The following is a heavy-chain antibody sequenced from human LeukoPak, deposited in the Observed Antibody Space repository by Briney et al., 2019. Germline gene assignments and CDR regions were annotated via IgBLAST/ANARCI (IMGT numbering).Heavy chain of an antibody. D-gene: IGHD3-10*01. V-gene: IGHV4-39*07. CDR1: GGSISSSSYY. CDR2: IYYSGST. Sequence: SETLSLTCTVSGGSISSSSYYWGWIRQPPGKGLEWIGSIYYSGSTYYNPSLKSRVTISVDTSKNQFSLKLSSVTAADTAVYYCARYPEADLWFGELFYYFDYWGQGTLVTVSS. CDR3: ARYPEADLWFGELFYYFDY. J-gene: IGHJ4*02.